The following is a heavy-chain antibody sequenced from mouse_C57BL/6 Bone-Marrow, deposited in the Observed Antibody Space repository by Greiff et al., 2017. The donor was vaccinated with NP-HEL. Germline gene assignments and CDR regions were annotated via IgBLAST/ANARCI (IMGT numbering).Heavy chain of an antibody. D-gene: IGHD3-2*02. CDR3: ARRAQATYYAMDY. V-gene: IGHV1-52*01. CDR1: GYTFTSYW. Sequence: VQLQQSGAELVRPGSSVKLSCKASGYTFTSYWMHWVKQRPIQGLEWIGNIDPSDSETHYNQKFKDKATLTVDKSSSTAYMQLSSLTSEDSAVYYCARRAQATYYAMDYWGQGTSVTVSS. J-gene: IGHJ4*01. CDR2: IDPSDSET.